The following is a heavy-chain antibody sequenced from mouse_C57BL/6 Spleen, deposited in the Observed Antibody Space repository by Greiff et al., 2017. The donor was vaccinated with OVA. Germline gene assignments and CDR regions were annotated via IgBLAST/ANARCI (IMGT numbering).Heavy chain of an antibody. CDR2: IYPRSGNT. J-gene: IGHJ3*01. Sequence: VKLMESGAELARPGASVKLSCKASGYTFTSYGISWVKQRTGQGLEWIGEIYPRSGNTYYNEKFKGKATLTADKSSSTAYMELRSLTSEDSAVYFCARGGHDGYEAYWGQGTLVTVSA. D-gene: IGHD2-3*01. V-gene: IGHV1-81*01. CDR3: ARGGHDGYEAY. CDR1: GYTFTSYG.